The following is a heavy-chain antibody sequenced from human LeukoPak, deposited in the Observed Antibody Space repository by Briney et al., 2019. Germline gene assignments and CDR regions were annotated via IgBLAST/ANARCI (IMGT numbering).Heavy chain of an antibody. V-gene: IGHV4-59*01. CDR2: ISYNGNA. J-gene: IGHJ4*02. CDR3: ARSGLYDYAFLG. D-gene: IGHD3-16*01. CDR1: GGSISAYY. Sequence: SETLSLTCTVSGGSISAYYWSWIRQPPGKGLEWIGYISYNGNANYNPSLKSRVTISVDTSKNQFSPKLSSVTAADTAVYYCARSGLYDYAFLGWGQGTLVTVSS.